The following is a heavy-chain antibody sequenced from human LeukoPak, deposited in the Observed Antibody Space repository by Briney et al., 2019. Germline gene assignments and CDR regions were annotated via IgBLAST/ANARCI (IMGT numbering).Heavy chain of an antibody. D-gene: IGHD3-3*01. CDR3: ARSLPSYDFWSGYSATTHFDY. V-gene: IGHV3-48*03. J-gene: IGHJ4*02. CDR1: GFTFSSYE. CDR2: ISISGSAI. Sequence: GRSLRLSCAASGFTFSSYEMNWVRQAPGKGLEWVSYISISGSAIYYADSVKGRFTISRDNAKNSLYLQMSSLRAEDTAVYYCARSLPSYDFWSGYSATTHFDYWGQGTLVTVSS.